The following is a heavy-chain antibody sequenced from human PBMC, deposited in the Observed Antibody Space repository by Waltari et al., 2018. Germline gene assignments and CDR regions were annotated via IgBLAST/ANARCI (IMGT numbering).Heavy chain of an antibody. D-gene: IGHD3-3*01. V-gene: IGHV4-59*01. CDR3: ARVWDDFWSGSLPDAFDI. CDR1: GGSISSYY. J-gene: IGHJ3*02. CDR2: IYYSGRT. Sequence: QVQLQESGPGLVKPSETLSLTCTVSGGSISSYYWSWIRQPPGKGLEWIGYIYYSGRTNDNPSRKSRVTISVDTSKNQFSLKLSSVTAADTAVYYCARVWDDFWSGSLPDAFDIWGQGTMVTVSS.